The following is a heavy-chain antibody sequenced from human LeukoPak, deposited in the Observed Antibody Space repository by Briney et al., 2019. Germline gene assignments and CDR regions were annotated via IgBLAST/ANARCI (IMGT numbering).Heavy chain of an antibody. CDR2: IYYSGST. Sequence: GSLRLSCAASGFTVSSNYMSWIRQPPGKGLEWIGYIYYSGSTNYNPSLKSRVTISVDTSKNQFSLKLSSVTAADTAVYYCARARYYYDSSGGYYFDYWGQGTLVTVSS. J-gene: IGHJ4*02. CDR3: ARARYYYDSSGGYYFDY. CDR1: GFTVSSNY. D-gene: IGHD3-22*01. V-gene: IGHV4-59*02.